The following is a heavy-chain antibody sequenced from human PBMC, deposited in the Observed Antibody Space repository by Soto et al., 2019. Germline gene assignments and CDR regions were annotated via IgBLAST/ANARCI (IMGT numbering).Heavy chain of an antibody. Sequence: SETLSLTCTVSGGSISNYYWSWIRQPPGKGLEWIGYIYYSGSTNYNASLKSRVTISVDTSKNQFSLKLTSVTAADTAVYYCAREDNRDYYARAFDTWGQGAVVTVSS. J-gene: IGHJ4*02. V-gene: IGHV4-59*01. CDR1: GGSISNYY. D-gene: IGHD3-22*01. CDR2: IYYSGST. CDR3: AREDNRDYYARAFDT.